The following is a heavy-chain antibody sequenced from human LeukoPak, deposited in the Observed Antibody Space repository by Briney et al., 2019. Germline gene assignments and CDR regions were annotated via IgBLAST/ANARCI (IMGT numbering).Heavy chain of an antibody. D-gene: IGHD3-22*01. CDR1: GFTFSSYS. J-gene: IGHJ4*02. V-gene: IGHV3-21*01. CDR2: ISSSSSYI. CDR3: ARDYSSGLDDSPGLWNYFGY. Sequence: GGSLRLSCAASGFTFSSYSMNWVRQAPGKGLEWVSSISSSSSYIYYADSVKGRFTISRDNAKNSLYLQMNSLRAEDTAVYYCARDYSSGLDDSPGLWNYFGYWGQGTLVTVSS.